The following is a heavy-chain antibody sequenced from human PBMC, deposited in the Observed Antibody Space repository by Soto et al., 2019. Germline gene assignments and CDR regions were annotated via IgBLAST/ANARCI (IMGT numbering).Heavy chain of an antibody. V-gene: IGHV1-18*01. Sequence: QAQLVQSGAEVKEPGASVKVSCKASGYSFTTSGTTWVRQAPGQGLEWMGWISTYNGNTSYAQKLQDRVTLTTDTSTSTAYMELRSLRSDDTAVYYCARRLYGDYDYWGQGTLVTVSS. CDR3: ARRLYGDYDY. D-gene: IGHD4-17*01. CDR1: GYSFTTSG. CDR2: ISTYNGNT. J-gene: IGHJ4*02.